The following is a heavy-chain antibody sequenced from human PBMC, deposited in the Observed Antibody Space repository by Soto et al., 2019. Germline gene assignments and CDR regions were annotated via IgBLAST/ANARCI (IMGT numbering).Heavy chain of an antibody. V-gene: IGHV3-11*06. CDR2: ISSSSSYT. Sequence: GGSLRLSCAASGFTFSDYYMSWIRQAPGKGLEWLSYISSSSSYTNYADSVKGRFTISRDNAKNSLFLQMNSLRADDTAVYYCARDLSSSSTNYFDSWGXGTLVNVSS. J-gene: IGHJ4*02. CDR1: GFTFSDYY. CDR3: ARDLSSSSTNYFDS.